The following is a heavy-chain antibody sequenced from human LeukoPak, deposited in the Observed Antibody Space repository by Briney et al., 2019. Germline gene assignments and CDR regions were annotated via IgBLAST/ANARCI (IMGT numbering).Heavy chain of an antibody. J-gene: IGHJ3*02. CDR3: ARHSLPYYYDRSGYQGALDI. D-gene: IGHD3-22*01. CDR1: GYSFTSYW. V-gene: IGHV5-51*01. Sequence: GESLKISCKGSGYSFTSYWIGWVRQMPGKGLEWMGIIYPGDSDTRYSPSFQGQVAISADKSISTAYLQWSSLKASDTAMYYCARHSLPYYYDRSGYQGALDIWGQGTMVTVSS. CDR2: IYPGDSDT.